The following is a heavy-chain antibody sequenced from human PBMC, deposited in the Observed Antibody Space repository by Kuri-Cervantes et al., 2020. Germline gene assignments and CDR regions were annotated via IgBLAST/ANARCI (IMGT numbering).Heavy chain of an antibody. Sequence: GGSLRLSCAASGFTFSSYGMHWVRQAPGKGLEWVAVISYDGSNKYYADSVKGRFTISRDNSEKTVSLQINSLRAEDTAVYYCARETRFPYYYMDVWGKGTTVTVSS. CDR2: ISYDGSNK. CDR3: ARETRFPYYYMDV. V-gene: IGHV3-30*03. J-gene: IGHJ6*03. CDR1: GFTFSSYG.